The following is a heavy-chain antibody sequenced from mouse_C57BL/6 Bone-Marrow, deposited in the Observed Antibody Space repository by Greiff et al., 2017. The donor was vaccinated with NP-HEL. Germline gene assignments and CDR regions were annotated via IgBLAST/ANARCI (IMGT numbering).Heavy chain of an antibody. D-gene: IGHD1-1*01. CDR1: GFTFSDYY. J-gene: IGHJ3*01. V-gene: IGHV5-12*01. CDR3: ARPRYGSSPAWFAY. CDR2: ISNGGGST. Sequence: EVHLVESGGGLVQPGGSLKLSCAASGFTFSDYYMYWVRQTPEKRLEWVAYISNGGGSTYYPDTVKGRFTISRDNAKNTLHLQMSRLKSEDTAMYYCARPRYGSSPAWFAYWGQGTLVTVSA.